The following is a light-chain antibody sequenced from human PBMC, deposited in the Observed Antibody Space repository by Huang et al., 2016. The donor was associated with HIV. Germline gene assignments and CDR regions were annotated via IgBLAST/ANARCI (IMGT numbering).Light chain of an antibody. CDR3: QQSYSFPRT. V-gene: IGKV1-39*01. Sequence: DIQMTQSPSSLYASVGDRVTISCRASQSISADLNWYQHRPGRAPKLLIYATSDLQGGVPSRFSGSRSGTQFTLTISSLQPEDFATYYCQQSYSFPRTFGQGTKLDIK. CDR1: QSISAD. J-gene: IGKJ2*01. CDR2: ATS.